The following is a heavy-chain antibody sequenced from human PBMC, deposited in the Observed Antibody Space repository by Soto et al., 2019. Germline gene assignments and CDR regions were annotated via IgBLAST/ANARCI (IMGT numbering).Heavy chain of an antibody. J-gene: IGHJ6*01. CDR2: IKGDGSVT. CDR1: GFTFSNFW. Sequence: RLSCAASGFTFSNFWMSCARQAPGKGLQWVSNIKGDGSVTQYVASVEGRFTISRDNAKYSLYLQMNSLRVEDTALYYCVIPTRSVRGMGVWGQGTTVTASS. D-gene: IGHD6-6*01. CDR3: VIPTRSVRGMGV. V-gene: IGHV3-7*03.